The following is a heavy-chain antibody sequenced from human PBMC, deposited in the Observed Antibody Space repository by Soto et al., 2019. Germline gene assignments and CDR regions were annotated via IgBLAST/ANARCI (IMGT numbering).Heavy chain of an antibody. CDR1: GFSLSNARMG. D-gene: IGHD4-17*01. CDR2: IFSNDEK. CDR3: ARIRKYGDYPYYYYGLDV. V-gene: IGHV2-26*01. J-gene: IGHJ6*02. Sequence: QVTLKESGPVLVKPTETLTLTCTVSGFSLSNARMGVSWIRQPPGKALEWLAHIFSNDEKSYSTSLNSRLTISKDTSNSQVVLTMTNMDPVDTATYYCARIRKYGDYPYYYYGLDVWGQGTPVTVS.